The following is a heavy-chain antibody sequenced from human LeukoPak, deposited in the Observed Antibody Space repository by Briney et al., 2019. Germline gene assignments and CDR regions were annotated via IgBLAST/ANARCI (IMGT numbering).Heavy chain of an antibody. J-gene: IGHJ4*02. CDR1: GFTFTGYG. CDR2: ISHDGTVK. V-gene: IGHV3-30*18. Sequence: PGGSLRLSCAASGFTFTGYGMQWVRQAPDKGLEWVAVISHDGTVKYYAESVKGRFTISRDQAKNTVYLQMNSLRVEDTGLYYCAKLATVVTELLYFDYWGQGTLVTVSS. D-gene: IGHD4-23*01. CDR3: AKLATVVTELLYFDY.